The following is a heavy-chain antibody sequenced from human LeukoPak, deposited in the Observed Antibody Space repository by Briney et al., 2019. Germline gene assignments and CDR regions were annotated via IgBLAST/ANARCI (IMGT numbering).Heavy chain of an antibody. CDR3: ARGDGAAAEVWYPSGAFDI. CDR1: GFTFSSYG. CDR2: ISYDGSNK. D-gene: IGHD6-13*01. J-gene: IGHJ3*02. V-gene: IGHV3-30*03. Sequence: PGGSLRLSCAASGFTFSSYGMHWVRQAPGKGLEWVAVISYDGSNKYYADSVKGRFTISRDNSKNTLYLQMNSLRAEDTAVYYCARGDGAAAEVWYPSGAFDIWGQGTMVTVSS.